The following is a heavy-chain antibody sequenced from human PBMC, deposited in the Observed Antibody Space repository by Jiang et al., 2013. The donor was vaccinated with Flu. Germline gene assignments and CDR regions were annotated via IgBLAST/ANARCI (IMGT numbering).Heavy chain of an antibody. CDR2: INPNSGGT. J-gene: IGHJ3*02. Sequence: SGAEVKKPGASVKVSCKASGYTFTGYYMHWVRQAPGQGLEWMGWINPNSGGTNYAQKFQGRVTMTRDTSISTAYMELSRLRSDDTAVYYCARSTIYYDSSGYDAFDIWGQGTMVTVSS. CDR1: GYTFTGYY. CDR3: ARSTIYYDSSGYDAFDI. V-gene: IGHV1-2*02. D-gene: IGHD3-22*01.